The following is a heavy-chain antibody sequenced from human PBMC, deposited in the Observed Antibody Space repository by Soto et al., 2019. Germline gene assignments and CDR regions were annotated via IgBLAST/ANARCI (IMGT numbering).Heavy chain of an antibody. V-gene: IGHV3-48*02. J-gene: IGHJ4*02. Sequence: SLRLSCAASGFTFSSYSMNWVRQAPGKGLEWVSYISSSSSTIYYADSVKGRFTISRDNAKNSLYLQMNSLRDEDTAVYYCARDGYRPSNTVTFFDYWGQGTLVTVSS. CDR2: ISSSSSTI. CDR1: GFTFSSYS. D-gene: IGHD4-17*01. CDR3: ARDGYRPSNTVTFFDY.